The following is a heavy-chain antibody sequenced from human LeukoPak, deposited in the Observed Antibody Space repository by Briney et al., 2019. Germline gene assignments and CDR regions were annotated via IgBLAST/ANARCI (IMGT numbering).Heavy chain of an antibody. CDR1: GGPISSHY. J-gene: IGHJ4*02. V-gene: IGHV4-59*11. CDR3: ARYGGNFDY. D-gene: IGHD4-23*01. CDR2: IYYSGNT. Sequence: SETLSLTCIVSGGPISSHYWTWIRQPPGKGLEYIGYIYYSGNTNYNPSLKSRVTISVDRSKNQFSLKLSSVTAADTAVYYCARYGGNFDYWGQGTLVTVSS.